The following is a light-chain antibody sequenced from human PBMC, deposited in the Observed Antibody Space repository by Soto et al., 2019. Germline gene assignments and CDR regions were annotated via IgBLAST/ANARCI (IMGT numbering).Light chain of an antibody. J-gene: IGKJ1*01. CDR2: GAS. CDR3: QQYGSSPRT. V-gene: IGKV3-20*01. Sequence: PGGRATLSCTASQSVGSSLAWYQQKPGQAPRLVMYGASSRATGIPDRFSGSGSGTDFTLTISRLEAEDFAVYFCQQYGSSPRTFGQGTKVDIK. CDR1: QSVGSS.